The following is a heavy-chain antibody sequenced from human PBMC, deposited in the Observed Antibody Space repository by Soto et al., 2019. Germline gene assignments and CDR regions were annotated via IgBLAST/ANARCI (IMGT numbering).Heavy chain of an antibody. CDR3: ARKGGTGAAAEYNWFVP. CDR2: IIPIFGTA. Sequence: QVQLVQSGAEVKKPGSSVKVSCKASGGTFSSYAISWVRQAPGQGLEWMGGIIPIFGTANYAQKFQGRVTITADESTSTAYMELGSLRSEDTAVYYCARKGGTGAAAEYNWFVPWGQGTLVTVSS. J-gene: IGHJ5*02. V-gene: IGHV1-69*01. D-gene: IGHD6-13*01. CDR1: GGTFSSYA.